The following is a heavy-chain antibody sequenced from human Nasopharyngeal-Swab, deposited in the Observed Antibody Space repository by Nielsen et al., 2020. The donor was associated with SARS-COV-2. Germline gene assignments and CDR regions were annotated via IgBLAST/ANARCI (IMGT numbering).Heavy chain of an antibody. J-gene: IGHJ4*02. CDR3: ARAVVWVGAAPSAVWGYFDY. D-gene: IGHD2-15*01. V-gene: IGHV4-4*02. CDR2: IYHSGST. Sequence: VRQAPGKGLEWIGEIYHSGSTNYNPSLKSRVTISVDTSKNQFSLKLSSVTAADTAVYYCARAVVWVGAAPSAVWGYFDYWGQGTLVTVSS.